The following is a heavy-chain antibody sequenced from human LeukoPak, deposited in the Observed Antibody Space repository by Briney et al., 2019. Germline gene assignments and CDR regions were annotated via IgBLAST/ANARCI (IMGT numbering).Heavy chain of an antibody. J-gene: IGHJ4*02. CDR1: GGSISSYY. CDR3: ALEIRNGEKGREY. Sequence: PSQTLSPTCTLSGGSISSYYSSSIRHPARKGLEWIGRIYTSGSTNYNPSLKSRVTMSVDTSQNHFSLKLNPVTPPDPAVYYRALEIRNGEKGREYGGEETLVSVS. CDR2: IYTSGST. V-gene: IGHV4-4*07. D-gene: IGHD4-17*01.